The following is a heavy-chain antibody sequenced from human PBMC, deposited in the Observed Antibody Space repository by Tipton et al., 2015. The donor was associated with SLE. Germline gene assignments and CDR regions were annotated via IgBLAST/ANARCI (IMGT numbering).Heavy chain of an antibody. CDR3: ARREAGSGRYSKWGFDY. J-gene: IGHJ4*02. CDR1: GGSISSYY. Sequence: LRLSCTVSGGSISSYYWSWIRQPPGKGLEWIGYIYYSGSTNYNPSLKSRVTISVDTSKNQFSLKLTSVTAADTAVYYCARREAGSGRYSKWGFDYWGQGTLVTVSS. V-gene: IGHV4-59*12. D-gene: IGHD3-10*01. CDR2: IYYSGST.